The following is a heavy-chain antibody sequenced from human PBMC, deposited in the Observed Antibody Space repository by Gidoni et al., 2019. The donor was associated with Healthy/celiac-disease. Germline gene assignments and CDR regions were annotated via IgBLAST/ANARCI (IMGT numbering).Heavy chain of an antibody. D-gene: IGHD6-19*01. CDR2: ISYDGSNK. CDR1: GFTFSSYG. Sequence: QVQLVESGGGVVQPGRFLRLACAASGFTFSSYGMHWVRQAPGKGLEWVAVISYDGSNKYYADSVKGRFTISRDNSKNTLYLQMNSLRAEDTAVYYCAPEAVADYYFDYWGQGTLVTVSS. CDR3: APEAVADYYFDY. J-gene: IGHJ4*02. V-gene: IGHV3-30*03.